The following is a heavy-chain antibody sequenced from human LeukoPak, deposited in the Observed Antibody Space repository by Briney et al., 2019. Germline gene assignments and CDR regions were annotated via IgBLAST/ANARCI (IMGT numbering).Heavy chain of an antibody. Sequence: GGSLRLSCAASGFTFDDYGMSWVRQAPGKGLEWVSGINWNGGSTGYADSVKGRFTISRDNAKNPLYLQMNSLRAEDTALYYCARAFGSSWYSEWDYYYYYYMDVWGKGTTVTVSS. V-gene: IGHV3-20*04. CDR3: ARAFGSSWYSEWDYYYYYYMDV. J-gene: IGHJ6*03. CDR2: INWNGGST. D-gene: IGHD6-13*01. CDR1: GFTFDDYG.